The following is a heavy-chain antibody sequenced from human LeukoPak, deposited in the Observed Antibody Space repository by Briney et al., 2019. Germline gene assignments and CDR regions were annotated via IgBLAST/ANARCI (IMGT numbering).Heavy chain of an antibody. J-gene: IGHJ3*01. CDR1: GFSFSSYA. V-gene: IGHV3-23*01. CDR3: AKGKVNHDGAFDF. Sequence: PGGSLRLSCAASGFSFSSYAMSWVRQAPGKGLEWVSGISAGGATTHYADSVKGRFTMSRDNSKKTVYLQMNSLRAEGTAIYYCAKGKVNHDGAFDFWGQGTMVTVSS. D-gene: IGHD1-14*01. CDR2: ISAGGATT.